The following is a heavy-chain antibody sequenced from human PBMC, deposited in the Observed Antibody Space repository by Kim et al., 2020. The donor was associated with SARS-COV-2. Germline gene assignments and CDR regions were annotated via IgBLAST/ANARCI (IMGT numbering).Heavy chain of an antibody. D-gene: IGHD5-12*01. CDR3: SREASYSGYDYVWWFDP. V-gene: IGHV1-69*04. J-gene: IGHJ5*02. Sequence: FQGRVTITADTSTSTAYMELSSLRSEDTAVYYCSREASYSGYDYVWWFDPWGQGTLVTVSS.